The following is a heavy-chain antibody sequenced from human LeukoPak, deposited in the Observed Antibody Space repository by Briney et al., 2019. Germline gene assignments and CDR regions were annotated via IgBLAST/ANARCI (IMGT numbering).Heavy chain of an antibody. CDR1: GGSISSSSYY. Sequence: SETLSFTCTVSGGSISSSSYYWGWIRQPPGKGLEWIGSIYYSGSTYYNPSLKSRVTISVDTSKNQFSLKLSSVTAADTAVYYCARRQTGYSLIWGQGTMVTVSS. D-gene: IGHD5-18*01. CDR2: IYYSGST. J-gene: IGHJ3*01. CDR3: ARRQTGYSLI. V-gene: IGHV4-39*01.